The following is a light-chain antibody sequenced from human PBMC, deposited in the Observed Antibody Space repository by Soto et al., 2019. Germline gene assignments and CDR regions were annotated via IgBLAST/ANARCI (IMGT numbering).Light chain of an antibody. CDR2: DAS. Sequence: EIVLTQSPATLSLSPGERATLSCMASQSLSSNFLAWYQQKPGQAPRILMYDASTRATGIPARFSGSGSGAEFTLTISSLQSEDFAVYYCQQYHNWPITFGQGTRLEIK. J-gene: IGKJ5*01. V-gene: IGKV3-15*01. CDR1: QSLSSN. CDR3: QQYHNWPIT.